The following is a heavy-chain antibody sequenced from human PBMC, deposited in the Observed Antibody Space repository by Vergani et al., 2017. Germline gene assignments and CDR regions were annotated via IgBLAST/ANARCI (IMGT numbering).Heavy chain of an antibody. CDR3: ARVRYSSSWYEGAAFDI. CDR1: GFTFSSYA. V-gene: IGHV3-30-3*01. J-gene: IGHJ3*02. CDR2: ISYDGSNK. Sequence: QVQLVESGGGVVQPGRSLRLSCAASGFTFSSYAMHWVRQAPGKGLEWVAVISYDGSNKYYADSVKGRFTISRDNSKNTLYLQMNSLRAEDTAVYYCARVRYSSSWYEGAAFDIWGQGTKVTVSS. D-gene: IGHD6-13*01.